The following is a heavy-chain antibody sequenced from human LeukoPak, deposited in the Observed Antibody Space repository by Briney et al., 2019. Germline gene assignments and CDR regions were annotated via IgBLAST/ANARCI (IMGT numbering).Heavy chain of an antibody. CDR1: GGSISSYY. J-gene: IGHJ4*02. CDR2: IYYSGST. V-gene: IGHV4-59*01. Sequence: PSETLSLTCTVSGGSISSYYWSWIRQPPEKGLEWIGYIYYSGSTNYNPSLKSQVTISVDTSKSQFSLRLSSVTAADTAVYYCARAHSGSYLSLDYWGQGTLVTVSS. D-gene: IGHD1-26*01. CDR3: ARAHSGSYLSLDY.